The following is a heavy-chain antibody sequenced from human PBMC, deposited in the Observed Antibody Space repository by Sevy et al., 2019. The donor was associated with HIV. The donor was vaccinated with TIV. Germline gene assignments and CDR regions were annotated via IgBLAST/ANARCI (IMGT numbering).Heavy chain of an antibody. D-gene: IGHD3-22*01. J-gene: IGHJ3*02. Sequence: GGSLRLSCAASGFTFSSYAMHWVRQAPGKGLEWVAVISYDGSNKYYADSVKGRFTISRDNSKNTLYLQMNSLRAEDTAVYYCVRGGGGYYYDSSGYYGIWGQGTMVTVSS. V-gene: IGHV3-30-3*01. CDR1: GFTFSSYA. CDR2: ISYDGSNK. CDR3: VRGGGGYYYDSSGYYGI.